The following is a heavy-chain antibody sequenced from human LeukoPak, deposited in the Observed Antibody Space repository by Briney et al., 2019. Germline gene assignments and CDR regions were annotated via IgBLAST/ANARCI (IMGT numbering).Heavy chain of an antibody. J-gene: IGHJ6*02. CDR1: AFSFSDYY. V-gene: IGHV3-11*03. CDR2: ISSSGSYT. CDR3: ATARRAGPSYYYSYSMDV. D-gene: IGHD6-13*01. Sequence: GRSLRLSCAASAFSFSDYYMSWVRQAPGKGLEWVSYISSSGSYTNYADFAKGRFTISRDNAKNSLYLQMNSLRAEDTAVYYCATARRAGPSYYYSYSMDVWGQGTTVTVSS.